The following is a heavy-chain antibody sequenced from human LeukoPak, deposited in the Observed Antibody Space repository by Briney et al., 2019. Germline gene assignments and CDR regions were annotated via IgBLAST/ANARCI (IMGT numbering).Heavy chain of an antibody. Sequence: GGSLTLSCAAAEFTVSSNYMSWVRPPPGKGLGWVVTIYVGGTTRSADSVTGRFPISRDNCRNTLYLQMNILRAEDTAVYYCARAPTITAIFDCWGQGTLVTVSS. D-gene: IGHD4-11*01. J-gene: IGHJ4*02. CDR2: IYVGGTT. CDR3: ARAPTITAIFDC. V-gene: IGHV3-66*01. CDR1: EFTVSSNY.